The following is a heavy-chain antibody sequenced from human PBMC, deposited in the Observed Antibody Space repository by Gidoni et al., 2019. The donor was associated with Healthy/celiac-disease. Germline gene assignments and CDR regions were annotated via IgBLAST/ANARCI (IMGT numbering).Heavy chain of an antibody. CDR2: ISSRGSTI. Sequence: DVQLVESGGGLVQPGVSLRLSCAASGFPFRSSEMNWVRQAPGKGLEWVSYISSRGSTIYYAESVKGRFTSSRDNAKNAMDRQMNSLRAEDTAVYYCARGPGTSSFGSRGGLNWFDPWGQGTLVTVSS. J-gene: IGHJ5*02. CDR1: GFPFRSSE. V-gene: IGHV3-48*03. CDR3: ARGPGTSSFGSRGGLNWFDP. D-gene: IGHD2-2*01.